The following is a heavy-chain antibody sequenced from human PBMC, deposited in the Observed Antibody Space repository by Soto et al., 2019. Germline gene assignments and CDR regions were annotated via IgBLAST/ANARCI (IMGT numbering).Heavy chain of an antibody. D-gene: IGHD3-10*01. CDR2: ISYDGSNK. CDR1: GFTFSSYA. J-gene: IGHJ6*02. Sequence: QVQLVESGGGVVQPGRSLRLSCAASGFTFSSYAMHWVRQAPGKGLEWVAVISYDGSNKYYADSVKGRFTISRDNSKNTLYLQMNSLRAEDTAVYYCASDKVPLLYYSGMDVWGQGTTVTVSS. CDR3: ASDKVPLLYYSGMDV. V-gene: IGHV3-30-3*01.